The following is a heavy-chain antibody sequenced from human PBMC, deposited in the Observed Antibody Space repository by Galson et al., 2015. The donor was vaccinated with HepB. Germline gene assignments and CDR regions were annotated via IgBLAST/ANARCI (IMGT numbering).Heavy chain of an antibody. V-gene: IGHV6-1*01. CDR3: ARSIGLFAY. CDR2: TYYRSKWYR. D-gene: IGHD6-19*01. J-gene: IGHJ5*01. Sequence: CAISGDSVSSSSAAWDWIRLSPSRGLEWLGRTYYRSKWYRNYAGSVKSRITINPDTSKNQLSLQLNSVTPEDTAVYYCARSIGLFAYWRHGTLVTVSS. CDR1: GDSVSSSSAA.